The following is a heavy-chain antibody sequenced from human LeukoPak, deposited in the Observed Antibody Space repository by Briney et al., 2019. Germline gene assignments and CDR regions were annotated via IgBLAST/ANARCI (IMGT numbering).Heavy chain of an antibody. V-gene: IGHV1-2*02. Sequence: ASVKVSCKASGYTFNGYSVHWLRQAPGQGLEWMGWINPNSAGTNYAQKFRGRVAMTRDTSISTAYMELSRLKSDDTAMYYCARGGVSIYWGQGTLVTVSS. CDR2: INPNSAGT. CDR1: GYTFNGYS. CDR3: ARGGVSIY. J-gene: IGHJ4*02.